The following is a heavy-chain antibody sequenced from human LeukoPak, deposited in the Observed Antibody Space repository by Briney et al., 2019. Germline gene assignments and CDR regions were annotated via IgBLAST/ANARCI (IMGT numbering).Heavy chain of an antibody. V-gene: IGHV3-48*01. CDR1: GFTFSSYS. J-gene: IGHJ1*01. Sequence: SGGSLRLSCAASGFTFSSYSMNWVRQAPGKGLEWVSYISSSSSTIYYADSVKGRFTISRDNAKNSLYLQMNSLRAEDTAVYYCARDTVWAVVQHWGQGTLVTVSS. CDR2: ISSSSSTI. CDR3: ARDTVWAVVQH. D-gene: IGHD7-27*01.